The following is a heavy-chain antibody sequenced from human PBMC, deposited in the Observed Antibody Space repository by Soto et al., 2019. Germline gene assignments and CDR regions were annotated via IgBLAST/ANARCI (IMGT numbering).Heavy chain of an antibody. CDR3: AKLASGGKPIDY. CDR1: GYSFAGYW. D-gene: IGHD2-15*01. V-gene: IGHV5-10-1*01. Sequence: GESLKISCKGSGYSFAGYWITWVRQKPGKGLEWMGRIDPSDSQTYYSPSFRGHVTISVTKSITTVFLQWSSLRASDTAMYYCAKLASGGKPIDYWGQGTLVTVS. J-gene: IGHJ4*02. CDR2: IDPSDSQT.